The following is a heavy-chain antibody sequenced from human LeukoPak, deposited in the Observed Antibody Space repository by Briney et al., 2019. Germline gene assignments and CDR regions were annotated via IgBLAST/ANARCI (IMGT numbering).Heavy chain of an antibody. CDR1: GGSVSSGSYY. CDR2: IYYSGST. D-gene: IGHD3-10*01. J-gene: IGHJ4*02. V-gene: IGHV4-61*01. CDR3: ARAQKHTRLLWFGDSNGVFDY. Sequence: PSETLSLTCTVSGGSVSSGSYYWSWIRQPPGKGLEWIGYIYYSGSTNYNPSLKSRVTISVDTSKNQFSLKLSSVTAADTAVYYCARAQKHTRLLWFGDSNGVFDYWGQGTLITVSS.